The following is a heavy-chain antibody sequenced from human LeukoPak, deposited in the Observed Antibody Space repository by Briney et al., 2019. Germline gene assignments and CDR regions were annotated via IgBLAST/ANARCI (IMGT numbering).Heavy chain of an antibody. CDR3: ARGVGGSYQPDY. CDR2: FYYSGST. Sequence: SETLSVTCTVSGGSISSSSYYWGWIRQPPGKGLEWIGSFYYSGSTYYNPSLKSRVTISVDTSKNQFSLKLSSVTAADTAVYYCARGVGGSYQPDYWGQGTLVTVSS. D-gene: IGHD1-26*01. V-gene: IGHV4-39*07. CDR1: GGSISSSSYY. J-gene: IGHJ4*02.